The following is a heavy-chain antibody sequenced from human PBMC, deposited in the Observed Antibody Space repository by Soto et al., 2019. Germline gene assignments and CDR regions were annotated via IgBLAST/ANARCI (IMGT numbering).Heavy chain of an antibody. Sequence: QVQLQESGPGLVKPSETLSLTCTVSGGSISNYYWRWIRQPPGKGLEWIGYIYYGGSTNYNPSLKSRVTISIDTSRIHFSLTLTSVTAADTAVYYCARGLVGWNFDLWGRGTLVTVSS. CDR3: ARGLVGWNFDL. J-gene: IGHJ2*01. V-gene: IGHV4-59*01. D-gene: IGHD2-8*02. CDR1: GGSISNYY. CDR2: IYYGGST.